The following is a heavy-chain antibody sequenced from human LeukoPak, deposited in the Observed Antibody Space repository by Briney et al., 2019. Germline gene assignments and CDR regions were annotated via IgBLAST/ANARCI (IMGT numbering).Heavy chain of an antibody. J-gene: IGHJ4*02. CDR3: ARDQGDYFDY. CDR1: GGSISSHY. CDR2: MSYSGST. Sequence: SETLSLTCTVSGGSISSHYWSWVRQPPGTGLEWIGYMSYSGSTNYNPSLKSRVTISVDTSKNQFSLKLSSVTAADKAVYYCARDQGDYFDYWGQGTLVTVSS. V-gene: IGHV4-59*11.